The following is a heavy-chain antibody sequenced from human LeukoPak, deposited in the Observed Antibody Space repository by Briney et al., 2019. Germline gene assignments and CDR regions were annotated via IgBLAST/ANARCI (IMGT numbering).Heavy chain of an antibody. CDR3: ARSSTAAAGALGYYGMDV. V-gene: IGHV1-8*02. D-gene: IGHD6-13*01. CDR2: MNPNSGNT. CDR1: GYTFTGYY. Sequence: GASVKVSCKASGYTFTGYYMHWVRQATGQGLEWMGWMNPNSGNTGHAQKFQGRVTMTRNTSISTAYMELSRLRSDDTAVYYCARSSTAAAGALGYYGMDVWGQGTTVTVSS. J-gene: IGHJ6*02.